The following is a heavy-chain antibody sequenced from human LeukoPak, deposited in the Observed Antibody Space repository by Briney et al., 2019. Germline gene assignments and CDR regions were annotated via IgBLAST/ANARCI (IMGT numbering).Heavy chain of an antibody. CDR2: IYTSGST. J-gene: IGHJ3*02. CDR3: ARDRTGFWSGYEAFDI. CDR1: GGSISSGSYY. V-gene: IGHV4-61*02. Sequence: PSQTLSLTCTVSGGSISSGSYYWSCIRQPAGKGLECIGRIYTSGSTNYNPSLKSRVTISVDTSKNQFSLKLSSVTAADTAVYYCARDRTGFWSGYEAFDIWGQGTMVTVSS. D-gene: IGHD3-3*01.